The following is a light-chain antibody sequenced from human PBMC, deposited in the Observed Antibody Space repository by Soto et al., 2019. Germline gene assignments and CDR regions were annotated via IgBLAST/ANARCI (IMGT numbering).Light chain of an antibody. Sequence: QYVLTQPPSESGTPGQRVTISCSGSTSNIGSNTVNWYQPVPGTAPKLLIYSNNQRPSGVPYRFSGSKSGTSASLAISGLSSGDEGDYHCATWDDSLSGVVFGGGTKLTVL. CDR3: ATWDDSLSGVV. V-gene: IGLV1-44*01. J-gene: IGLJ2*01. CDR2: SNN. CDR1: TSNIGSNT.